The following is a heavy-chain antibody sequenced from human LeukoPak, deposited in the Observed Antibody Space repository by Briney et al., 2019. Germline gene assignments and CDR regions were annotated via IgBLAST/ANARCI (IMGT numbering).Heavy chain of an antibody. Sequence: SVKVSCKASGGTFSSYAINWVRQAPGQGLEWMGGIIPIFGTASYAQKFQGRVTIIADKSTSTAYMELSSLRSEVTAVYYCTIPSSSFQIDYWGQGTLVTVSS. CDR2: IIPIFGTA. CDR3: TIPSSSFQIDY. CDR1: GGTFSSYA. V-gene: IGHV1-69*06. D-gene: IGHD6-13*01. J-gene: IGHJ4*02.